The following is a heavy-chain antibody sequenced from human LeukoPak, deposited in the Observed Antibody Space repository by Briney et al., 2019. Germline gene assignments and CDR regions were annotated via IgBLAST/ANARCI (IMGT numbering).Heavy chain of an antibody. CDR1: GFTVSSNY. CDR2: IYSGGST. J-gene: IGHJ6*03. D-gene: IGHD6-13*01. Sequence: GGSLRLSCAASGFTVSSNYMSCVRQAPGKGLEWVSVIYSGGSTYYADSVKGRFTISRDNSKNTLYLQMNSLRAEDTAVYYCARGSRYSSSPWYYYYYMDVWGKGTMVTVSS. CDR3: ARGSRYSSSPWYYYYYMDV. V-gene: IGHV3-53*01.